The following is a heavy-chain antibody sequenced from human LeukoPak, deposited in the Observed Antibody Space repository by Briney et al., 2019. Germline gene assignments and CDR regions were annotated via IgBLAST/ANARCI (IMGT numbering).Heavy chain of an antibody. J-gene: IGHJ4*02. Sequence: GGSLRLSCAASGFTFSSYWMGWVRQAPGNGPEWVANIKEDESEKNYVDSVKGRFTTSRDSAKNALYLQMNSLRAEDTAVYYCARVGSGSSYRPFDYWGQGTLVTVSS. CDR3: ARVGSGSSYRPFDY. CDR1: GFTFSSYW. D-gene: IGHD3-10*01. CDR2: IKEDESEK. V-gene: IGHV3-7*01.